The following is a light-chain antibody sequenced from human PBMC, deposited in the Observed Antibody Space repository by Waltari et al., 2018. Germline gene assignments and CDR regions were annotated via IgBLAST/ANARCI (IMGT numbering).Light chain of an antibody. J-gene: IGKJ2*01. CDR2: EAS. CDR1: QSIDSS. Sequence: EIVLTQSPATLSLSPGERATVSCRASQSIDSSLGWYQHKPGQPPRLLIYEASIRATGNPARFSGSGSGTDFTLTITSLEPEDFAVYYCQQRSTWPPSVTFGQGTKLEI. V-gene: IGKV3-11*01. CDR3: QQRSTWPPSVT.